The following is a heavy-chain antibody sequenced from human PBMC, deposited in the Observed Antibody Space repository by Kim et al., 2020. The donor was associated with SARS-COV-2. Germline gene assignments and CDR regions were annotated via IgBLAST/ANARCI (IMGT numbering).Heavy chain of an antibody. CDR2: INPNSGGT. J-gene: IGHJ4*02. D-gene: IGHD2-8*01. CDR3: ARPRFDCTNGVCYTTHFDY. Sequence: ASVKVSCKASGYTFTGYYMHWVRQAPGQGLEWMGWINPNSGGTNYAQKFQGRVTMTRDTSISTAYMELSRLRSDDTAVYYCARPRFDCTNGVCYTTHFDYWGQGTLVTVSS. V-gene: IGHV1-2*02. CDR1: GYTFTGYY.